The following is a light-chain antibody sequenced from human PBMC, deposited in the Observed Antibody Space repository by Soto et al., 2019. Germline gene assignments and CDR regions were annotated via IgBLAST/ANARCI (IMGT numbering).Light chain of an antibody. CDR2: VNN. Sequence: QSVLAQPPSVSGAPGQRVTIPCTGSSSNIGADHNVHWYQQLPGTAPKLIIYVNNNRPSGVPDRFSGSKSGTSASLAITGLQAEDEAFYDCQSYDISLSGVVFGGGTKLTVL. J-gene: IGLJ2*01. CDR1: SSNIGADHN. CDR3: QSYDISLSGVV. V-gene: IGLV1-40*01.